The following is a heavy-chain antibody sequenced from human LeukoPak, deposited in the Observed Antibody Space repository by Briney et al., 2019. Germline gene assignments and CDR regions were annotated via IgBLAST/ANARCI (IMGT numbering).Heavy chain of an antibody. D-gene: IGHD3-3*01. CDR1: GFTFSSYS. CDR2: ISSSSSTI. Sequence: GSLRLSCAASGFTFSSYSMNWVRQAPGKGLEWVSYISSSSSTIYYADSVKGRFTISRDNAKNSLYLQMNSLRAEDTAVYYCAKSRSDVVDYWGQGTLVTVSS. V-gene: IGHV3-48*01. CDR3: AKSRSDVVDY. J-gene: IGHJ4*02.